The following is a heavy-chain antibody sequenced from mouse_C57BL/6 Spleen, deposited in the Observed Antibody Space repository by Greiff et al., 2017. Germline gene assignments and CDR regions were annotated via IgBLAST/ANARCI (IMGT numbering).Heavy chain of an antibody. D-gene: IGHD1-1*01. CDR3: ARGGGYGSSPYWYFDV. J-gene: IGHJ1*03. V-gene: IGHV1-80*01. CDR2: IYPGDGDT. Sequence: QVQLKQSGAELVKPGASVKISCKASGYAFSSYWMNWVKQRPGKGLEWIGQIYPGDGDTNYNGKFKGKATLTADKSSSTAYMQLSSLTSEDAAVYFCARGGGYGSSPYWYFDVWGTGTTVTVSS. CDR1: GYAFSSYW.